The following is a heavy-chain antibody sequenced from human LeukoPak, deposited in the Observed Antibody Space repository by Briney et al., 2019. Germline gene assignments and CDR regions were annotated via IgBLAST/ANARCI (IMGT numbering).Heavy chain of an antibody. CDR2: ISPTSGGT. Sequence: GASVKVSCKASGYTFTGYFMHWVRQAPGQGLEWMGWISPTSGGTNYAQKFQGRVTMTRDTSISTAYMELSRLRSDDTAVYYCARGKVDGSGSYYFAWGQGTLVTVSS. J-gene: IGHJ5*02. CDR3: ARGKVDGSGSYYFA. V-gene: IGHV1-2*02. D-gene: IGHD3-10*01. CDR1: GYTFTGYF.